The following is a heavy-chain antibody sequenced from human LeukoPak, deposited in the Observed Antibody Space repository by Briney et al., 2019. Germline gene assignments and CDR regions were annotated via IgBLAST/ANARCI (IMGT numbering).Heavy chain of an antibody. D-gene: IGHD7-27*01. CDR1: GYSISSAYY. Sequence: SETLSLTCTVSGYSISSAYYWGWIRQPPGRGLEWIGSIHHRGSTYYNPSLKSRVTISVDTSKNQFSLKLSSVTAADTAVYYCARETGEAFDYWGQGTLVTVSS. J-gene: IGHJ4*02. V-gene: IGHV4-38-2*02. CDR3: ARETGEAFDY. CDR2: IHHRGST.